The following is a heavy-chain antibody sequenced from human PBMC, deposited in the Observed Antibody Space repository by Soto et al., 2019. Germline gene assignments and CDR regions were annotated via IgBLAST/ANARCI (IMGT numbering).Heavy chain of an antibody. CDR2: IIPIFGTA. V-gene: IGHV1-69*06. CDR3: ARGHNYYDSSGYYWGWFDP. J-gene: IGHJ5*02. CDR1: GGTFSSYA. D-gene: IGHD3-22*01. Sequence: SVKVSCKASGGTFSSYAISWVRQAPGQGLEWMGGIIPIFGTANYAQKFQGRVTITADKSTSTAYMELSSLRSEDTAVYYCARGHNYYDSSGYYWGWFDPWGQGTLVTVSS.